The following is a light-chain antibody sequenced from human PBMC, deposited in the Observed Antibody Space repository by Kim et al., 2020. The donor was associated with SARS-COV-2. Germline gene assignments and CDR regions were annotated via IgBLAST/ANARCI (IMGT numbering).Light chain of an antibody. V-gene: IGLV2-8*01. Sequence: PGQSVAISCTGTSSDIGAYNYVSWYQQHPGNAPKLMIFEVNKRTSGVSDRFSGSKSGNTASLTVSGLQAEDEADYYCSSYAGSKTVFGTGTKVTVL. J-gene: IGLJ1*01. CDR2: EVN. CDR3: SSYAGSKTV. CDR1: SSDIGAYNY.